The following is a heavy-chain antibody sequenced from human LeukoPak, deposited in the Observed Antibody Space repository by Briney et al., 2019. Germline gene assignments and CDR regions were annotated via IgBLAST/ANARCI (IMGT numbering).Heavy chain of an antibody. D-gene: IGHD6-13*01. CDR3: ARVGIAAAGVEYFQH. V-gene: IGHV4-59*01. Sequence: KPSETLSLTCSVSGRSIRSYCWSWIRQPPGKGLEWIGYIYYSGSANYNPSLKSRVTISVDTSKDQFSLKLSSVTAADTAVYYCARVGIAAAGVEYFQHWGQGTLVTVSS. CDR2: IYYSGSA. J-gene: IGHJ1*01. CDR1: GRSIRSYC.